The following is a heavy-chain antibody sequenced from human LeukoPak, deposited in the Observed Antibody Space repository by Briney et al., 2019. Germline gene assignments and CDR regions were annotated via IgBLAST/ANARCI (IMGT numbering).Heavy chain of an antibody. D-gene: IGHD3-22*01. CDR1: GFTFSSYW. CDR3: ARDPRLGSGYYSYFDY. CDR2: IKQDGSEK. V-gene: IGHV3-7*01. J-gene: IGHJ4*02. Sequence: GGSLRLPCAASGFTFSSYWMSWVRQAPGKGLEWVANIKQDGSEKYYVDSVKGRFTISRDNAKNSLYLQMNSLRAEDTAVYYCARDPRLGSGYYSYFDYWGQGTLVTVSS.